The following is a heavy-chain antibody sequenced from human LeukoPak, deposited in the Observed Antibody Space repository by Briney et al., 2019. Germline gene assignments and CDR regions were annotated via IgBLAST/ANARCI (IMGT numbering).Heavy chain of an antibody. V-gene: IGHV3-30*04. Sequence: GGSLRLSCAASGFTFSSYAMDWVRQAPGKGLEWVAVISYDGSNKYYADSVKGRFTISRDNSKNTLYLQMNSLRAEDTAVYYCARDYIGGWNDYWGQGTLVTVSS. CDR1: GFTFSSYA. CDR3: ARDYIGGWNDY. J-gene: IGHJ4*02. CDR2: ISYDGSNK. D-gene: IGHD3-16*01.